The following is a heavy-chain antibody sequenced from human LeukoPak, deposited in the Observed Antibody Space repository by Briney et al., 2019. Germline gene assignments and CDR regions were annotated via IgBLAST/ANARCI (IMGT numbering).Heavy chain of an antibody. CDR3: ARIPNRLGVLGLEAVGLDY. Sequence: SVKVSCKASGGTFSSYAISWVRQAPGQGLEWMGGIIPIFGTANYAQKFQGRVTITADESTSTAYMELSSLRAEDTAVYYCARIPNRLGVLGLEAVGLDYWGQGTLVTVSS. CDR1: GGTFSSYA. V-gene: IGHV1-69*13. J-gene: IGHJ4*02. D-gene: IGHD2/OR15-2a*01. CDR2: IIPIFGTA.